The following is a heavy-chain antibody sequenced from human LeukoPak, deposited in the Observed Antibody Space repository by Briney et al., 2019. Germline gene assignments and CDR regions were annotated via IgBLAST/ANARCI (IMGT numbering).Heavy chain of an antibody. D-gene: IGHD6-13*01. J-gene: IGHJ5*02. CDR3: ARDGPYSSSWYGPQPSNWFDP. Sequence: SETLSLTCAGYGGSFSSYYWSWIRQPAGKGVEWIGRSYTSGRTNYNPSLKSRVTMSVDTSKNQFSLKLSSVTAADTAVYYCARDGPYSSSWYGPQPSNWFDPWGQGTLVTVSS. CDR2: SYTSGRT. CDR1: GGSFSSYY. V-gene: IGHV4-4*07.